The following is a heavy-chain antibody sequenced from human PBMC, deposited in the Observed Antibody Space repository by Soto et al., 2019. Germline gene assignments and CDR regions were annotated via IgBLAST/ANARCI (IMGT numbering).Heavy chain of an antibody. J-gene: IGHJ4*02. V-gene: IGHV4-34*01. CDR1: GGSFSGYY. CDR3: ARGYCSGGSCGRLKFDY. D-gene: IGHD2-15*01. CDR2: INHSGST. Sequence: SETLSLTCAVYGGSFSGYYWSWIRQPPGKGLEWIGEINHSGSTNYNPSLKSRVTISVDTSKNQFSLKLSSVTAADTAVYYCARGYCSGGSCGRLKFDYWGQGTLVTVSS.